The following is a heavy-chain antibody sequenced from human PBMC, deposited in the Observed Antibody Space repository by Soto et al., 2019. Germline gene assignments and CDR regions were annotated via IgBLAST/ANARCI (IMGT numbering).Heavy chain of an antibody. V-gene: IGHV3-33*01. CDR1: GFTFSSYG. J-gene: IGHJ3*02. Sequence: GGSLRLSCAASGFTFSSYGMHWVRQAPGKGLEWVAVIWYDGSNKYYADSVKGRFTISRDNSKNTLYLQMNSLRAEDTAVYYCARETIPHYYDSSGPDAFDIWGQGTMVTVSS. CDR2: IWYDGSNK. CDR3: ARETIPHYYDSSGPDAFDI. D-gene: IGHD3-22*01.